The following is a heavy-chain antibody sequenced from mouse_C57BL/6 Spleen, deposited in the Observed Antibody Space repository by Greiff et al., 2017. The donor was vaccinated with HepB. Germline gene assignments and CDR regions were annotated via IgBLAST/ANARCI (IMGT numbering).Heavy chain of an antibody. CDR2: IYPRSGNT. D-gene: IGHD1-1*01. Sequence: QVQLQQSGAELARPGASVKLSCKASGYTFTSYGISWVKQRTGQGLEWIGEIYPRSGNTYYNEKFKGKATLTADKSSSTAYMELRSLTSEDSAVYFCARQSAYYYGSSYDYFDYWGQGTTLTVSS. CDR1: GYTFTSYG. CDR3: ARQSAYYYGSSYDYFDY. J-gene: IGHJ2*01. V-gene: IGHV1-81*01.